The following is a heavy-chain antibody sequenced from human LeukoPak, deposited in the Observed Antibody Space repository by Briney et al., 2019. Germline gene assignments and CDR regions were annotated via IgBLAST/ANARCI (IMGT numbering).Heavy chain of an antibody. Sequence: EASVKVSCKASTYTFTRYGISWVRQAPGQGLEWMGWISTYNGNTDYAQKLQGRVTMTTDTSTSTAYMELRSLRSDDTAVYYCARITQTDYDFDYWGQGTLVIVSS. CDR1: TYTFTRYG. D-gene: IGHD4-17*01. V-gene: IGHV1-18*01. CDR3: ARITQTDYDFDY. J-gene: IGHJ4*02. CDR2: ISTYNGNT.